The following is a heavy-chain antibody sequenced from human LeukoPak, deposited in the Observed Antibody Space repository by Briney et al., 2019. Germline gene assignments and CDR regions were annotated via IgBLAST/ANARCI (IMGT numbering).Heavy chain of an antibody. J-gene: IGHJ3*02. CDR3: ARWYCSSTSCYAGAFDM. Sequence: ASVKVSCKASGYTFTNYGISWVRQAPGQGLEWMGWISPYNDYTNYAQKLKGRVTMTTDISTSTGYMELRSLRSDDTAVYYCARWYCSSTSCYAGAFDMWGQGTMVTVSS. CDR2: ISPYNDYT. D-gene: IGHD2-2*01. CDR1: GYTFTNYG. V-gene: IGHV1-18*04.